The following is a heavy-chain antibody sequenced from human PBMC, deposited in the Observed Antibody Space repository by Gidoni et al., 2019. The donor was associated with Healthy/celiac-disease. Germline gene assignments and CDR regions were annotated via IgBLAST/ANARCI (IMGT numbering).Heavy chain of an antibody. J-gene: IGHJ4*02. CDR1: GFACSSYS. CDR3: ARDSRGLGIAARGDY. D-gene: IGHD6-6*01. Sequence: EVQLVESGGGLVKPGGSLRLSCAASGFACSSYSMNWVRPAPGKGLAWVSSISSSSSYIYYADSVKGRFTISRDNAKNSLYLQMNSLRAEDTAVYYCARDSRGLGIAARGDYWGQGTLVTVSS. CDR2: ISSSSSYI. V-gene: IGHV3-21*01.